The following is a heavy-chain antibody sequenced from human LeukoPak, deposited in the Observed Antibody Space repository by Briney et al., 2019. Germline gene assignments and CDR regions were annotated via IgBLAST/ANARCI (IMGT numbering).Heavy chain of an antibody. V-gene: IGHV1-46*01. D-gene: IGHD3-3*01. J-gene: IGHJ4*02. CDR2: INLSGGST. Sequence: ASVKVSCKASGYTFTSYYMHWVRQAPGQGLEWMGIINLSGGSTSYAQKFQGRVTMTRDTSTSTVYMELSSLRSEDTAVYYCARAVLPYYDFWSGYSHWGQGALVTVSS. CDR3: ARAVLPYYDFWSGYSH. CDR1: GYTFTSYY.